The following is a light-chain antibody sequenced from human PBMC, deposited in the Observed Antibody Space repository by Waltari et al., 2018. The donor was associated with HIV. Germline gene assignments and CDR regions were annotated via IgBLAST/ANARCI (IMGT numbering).Light chain of an antibody. J-gene: IGLJ2*01. CDR2: DVS. CDR1: SSAVGNSNY. CDR3: CSYAGSYTLGV. V-gene: IGLV2-11*01. Sequence: QSALTQPRSVSGSPGPSVTLSCTGTSSAVGNSNYVSWYQQHPGKAPKFMIYDVSKRPSGVPDRFSGSKSGNTASLTISGLQAEDEADYYCCSYAGSYTLGVFGGGTKVTVL.